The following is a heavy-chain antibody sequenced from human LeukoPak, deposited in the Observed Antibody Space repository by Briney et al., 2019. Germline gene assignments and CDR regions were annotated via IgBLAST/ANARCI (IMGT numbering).Heavy chain of an antibody. CDR2: IRSKANSYAT. D-gene: IGHD6-6*01. CDR3: TRSEYSSSCADY. Sequence: GESLRLSCAASGFSFSGSAMHWVRQASGRGLEWVGRIRSKANSYATEYAASVKGRFTISRDDSKNTAFLQMNSLKTEDTAVYYCTRSEYSSSCADYWGQGTLVTAS. V-gene: IGHV3-73*01. CDR1: GFSFSGSA. J-gene: IGHJ4*02.